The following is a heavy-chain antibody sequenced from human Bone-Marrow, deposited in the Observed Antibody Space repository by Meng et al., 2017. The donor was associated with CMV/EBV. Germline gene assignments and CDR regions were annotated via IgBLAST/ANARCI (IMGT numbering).Heavy chain of an antibody. D-gene: IGHD4-23*01. V-gene: IGHV3-48*04. CDR2: ISSSSSTI. CDR3: ARAPFYGGNSYYYYYGMDV. J-gene: IGHJ6*02. CDR1: GFTFSSYS. Sequence: GESLKISCAASGFTFSSYSMNWVRQAPGKGLEWVSYISSSSSTIYYADSVKGRFTISRDNAKNSLYLQMNSLRAEDTAVYYCARAPFYGGNSYYYYYGMDVWGQGTTVTVSS.